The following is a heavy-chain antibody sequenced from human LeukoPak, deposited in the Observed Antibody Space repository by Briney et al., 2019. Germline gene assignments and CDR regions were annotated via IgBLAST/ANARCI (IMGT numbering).Heavy chain of an antibody. J-gene: IGHJ1*01. D-gene: IGHD6-19*01. CDR2: IWYDGSNK. CDR3: ARDQILQSYSSGSRYFQH. CDR1: GFTFSSYG. Sequence: GRSLRLSCAASGFTFSSYGMHWVRQAPGKGLERVAVIWYDGSNKYYADSVKGRFTISRDNSKNTLYLQMNSLRAEDTAVYYCARDQILQSYSSGSRYFQHWGQGTLVTVSS. V-gene: IGHV3-33*01.